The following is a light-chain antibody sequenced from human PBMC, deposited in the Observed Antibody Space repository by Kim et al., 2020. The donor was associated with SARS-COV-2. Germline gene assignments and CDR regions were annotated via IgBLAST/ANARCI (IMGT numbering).Light chain of an antibody. V-gene: IGLV1-40*01. CDR1: GSKIGAGYD. CDR3: QSYDSSLSGWV. Sequence: GVTISCTGSGSKIGAGYDVNWYQQRPGTAPKLLIYGNSNRPSGVPDRFSGSKSGTSASLAITGLQAEDEADYYCQSYDSSLSGWVFGGGTQLTVL. CDR2: GNS. J-gene: IGLJ3*02.